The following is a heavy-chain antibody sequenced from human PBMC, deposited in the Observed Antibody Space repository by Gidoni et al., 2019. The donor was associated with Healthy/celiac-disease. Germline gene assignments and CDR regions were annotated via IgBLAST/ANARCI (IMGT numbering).Heavy chain of an antibody. CDR3: TRDQRVITFGGVIVIPTSLPDY. CDR1: GFTFGDYA. Sequence: EVQLVESGGGLVQPGRSLRLSCTASGFTFGDYAMSWFRQAPGKGLGWVGFIRSKAYGGTTEYAASVKGRFTISRDDSKSIAYLQMNSLKTEDTAVYYCTRDQRVITFGGVIVIPTSLPDYWGQGTLVTVSS. J-gene: IGHJ4*02. CDR2: IRSKAYGGTT. V-gene: IGHV3-49*03. D-gene: IGHD3-16*02.